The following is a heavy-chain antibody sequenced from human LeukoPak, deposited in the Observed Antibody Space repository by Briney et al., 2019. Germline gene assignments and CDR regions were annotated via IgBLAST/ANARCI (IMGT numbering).Heavy chain of an antibody. D-gene: IGHD6-13*01. Sequence: KNGESLKISCKGSGYSFTSYWISWVRQMPGKGLEWMGIIYPGDSDTRYSPSFQGQVTISADKSISTAYLQWSSLKASDTAMYYCARLGRIAAAGTGNSYYFDYWGQGTLVTVSP. CDR3: ARLGRIAAAGTGNSYYFDY. V-gene: IGHV5-51*01. CDR1: GYSFTSYW. CDR2: IYPGDSDT. J-gene: IGHJ4*02.